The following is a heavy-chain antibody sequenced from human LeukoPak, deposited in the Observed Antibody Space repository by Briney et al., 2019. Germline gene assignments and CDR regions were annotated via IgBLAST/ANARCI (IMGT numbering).Heavy chain of an antibody. V-gene: IGHV3-48*01. CDR2: ISSSSSTI. D-gene: IGHD3-3*01. J-gene: IGHJ5*02. CDR1: GGTFSSYS. Sequence: GASVKVSCKASGGTFSSYSMNWVRQAPGKGLEGVSYISSSSSTIYYADSVKGRFTISRDNAKNSLYLQMNSLRAEDTAVYYCARGPNYDLPFDPWGQGTLVTVSS. CDR3: ARGPNYDLPFDP.